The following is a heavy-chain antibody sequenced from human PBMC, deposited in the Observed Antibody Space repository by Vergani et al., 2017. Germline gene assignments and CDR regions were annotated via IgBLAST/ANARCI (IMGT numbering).Heavy chain of an antibody. CDR2: ISYDGSNK. V-gene: IGHV3-30*18. CDR1: GFTFSSYG. J-gene: IGHJ4*02. CDR3: AKSGYSGYDFDY. Sequence: VQLVESGGGLVQPGGSLRLSCAASGFTFSSYGMHWVRQAPGKGLEWVAVISYDGSNKYYADSVKGRFTISRDNSKNTLYLQMNSLRAEDTAVYYCAKSGYSGYDFDYWGQGTLVTVSS. D-gene: IGHD5-12*01.